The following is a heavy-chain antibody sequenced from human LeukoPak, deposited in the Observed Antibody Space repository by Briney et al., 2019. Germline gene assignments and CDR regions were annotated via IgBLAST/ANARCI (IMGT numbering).Heavy chain of an antibody. J-gene: IGHJ4*02. CDR1: GGSFSGYY. CDR2: INHSGST. Sequence: SETLFLTCAVYGGSFSGYYWSWIRQPPGKGLEWIGEINHSGSTNYNPSLKSRVTISVDTSKNQFSLKLSSVTAADTAVYYCARGNDYGGNRGAGDFWGQGTLVTVSS. CDR3: ARGNDYGGNRGAGDF. V-gene: IGHV4-34*01. D-gene: IGHD4-23*01.